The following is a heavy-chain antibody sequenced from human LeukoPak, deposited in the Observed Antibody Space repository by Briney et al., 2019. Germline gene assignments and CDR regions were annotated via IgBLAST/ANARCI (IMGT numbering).Heavy chain of an antibody. CDR2: IYYSGST. Sequence: PSETLSLTCTVSGGSISSYYWSWIRQPPGEGLGWSGDIYYSGSTSYNPSLKSRVTISVDTSKNQFSLKLSSVTAADTAVYHCARGSSSGWFLGDVWGKGTTVTVSS. J-gene: IGHJ6*04. V-gene: IGHV4-59*01. CDR3: ARGSSSGWFLGDV. D-gene: IGHD6-19*01. CDR1: GGSISSYY.